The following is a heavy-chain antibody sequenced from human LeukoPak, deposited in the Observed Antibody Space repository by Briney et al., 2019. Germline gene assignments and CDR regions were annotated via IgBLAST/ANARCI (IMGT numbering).Heavy chain of an antibody. J-gene: IGHJ3*01. V-gene: IGHV4-39*01. Sequence: SETLSLTCTVSGGSSSSSSYYWGSIRQPPGKGLEWIGSIYYSGSTYYNPSLTSRVTIFVDTSNNQFALKLSSVTASDTAVYYCAWHAVRAGHDAFDFWGQGTMVTVSS. CDR3: AWHAVRAGHDAFDF. CDR2: IYYSGST. D-gene: IGHD2-2*01. CDR1: GGSSSSSSYY.